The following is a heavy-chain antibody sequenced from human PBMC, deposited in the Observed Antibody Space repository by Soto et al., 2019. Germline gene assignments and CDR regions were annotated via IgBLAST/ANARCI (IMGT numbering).Heavy chain of an antibody. CDR2: IWYDGSNK. D-gene: IGHD6-13*01. CDR3: ARGARGIAAAGFDY. J-gene: IGHJ4*02. CDR1: GFTFSSYG. V-gene: IGHV3-33*01. Sequence: PGGSLRLSCAASGFTFSSYGMHWVRQAPGKGLEWVAVIWYDGSNKYYADSVKGRFTISRDNSKNTLYLQMNSLRSEDTAVYYCARGARGIAAAGFDYWGQGTLVTVSS.